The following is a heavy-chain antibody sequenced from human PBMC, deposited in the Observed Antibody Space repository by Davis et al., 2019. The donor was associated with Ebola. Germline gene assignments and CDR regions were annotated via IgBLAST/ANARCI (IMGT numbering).Heavy chain of an antibody. D-gene: IGHD2-21*01. CDR2: IAAGGAT. Sequence: PGGSLRLSCIASGLIFSTSDWHWVRQSPGKGLEWVSSIAAGGATFYAVSVKGRFTISRENAKNSLYLRMDSLTDGDTAVYYCVRGGEIGFDYWGQGTLVTVSS. CDR1: GLIFSTSD. V-gene: IGHV3-13*04. J-gene: IGHJ4*02. CDR3: VRGGEIGFDY.